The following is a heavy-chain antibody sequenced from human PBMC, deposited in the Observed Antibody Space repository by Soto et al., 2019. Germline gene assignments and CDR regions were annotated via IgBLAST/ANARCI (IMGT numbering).Heavy chain of an antibody. CDR3: ARADFWSGYYETGY. V-gene: IGHV4-30-4*01. Sequence: PSETLSLTCTVSGGSISSGDYYWSWIRQPPGKGLEWIGYIYYRGSTYYNPSLKSRVTISVDTSKNQFSLKLSSVTAADTAVYYCARADFWSGYYETGYWGQGTLVTAPQ. CDR2: IYYRGST. D-gene: IGHD3-3*01. J-gene: IGHJ4*02. CDR1: GGSISSGDYY.